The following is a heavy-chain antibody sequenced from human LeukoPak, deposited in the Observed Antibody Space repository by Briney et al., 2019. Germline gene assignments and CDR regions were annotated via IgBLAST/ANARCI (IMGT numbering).Heavy chain of an antibody. D-gene: IGHD6-6*01. CDR2: ISAYNGNT. Sequence: GASVKVSCKASGYTFPSYGISWVRQAPGQGLEWMGWISAYNGNTNYAQKLQGRVTMTTDTSTSTAYMELRSLRSDDTAVYYCADSSTGRDAFDIWGQGTMVTVSS. CDR1: GYTFPSYG. V-gene: IGHV1-18*01. J-gene: IGHJ3*02. CDR3: ADSSTGRDAFDI.